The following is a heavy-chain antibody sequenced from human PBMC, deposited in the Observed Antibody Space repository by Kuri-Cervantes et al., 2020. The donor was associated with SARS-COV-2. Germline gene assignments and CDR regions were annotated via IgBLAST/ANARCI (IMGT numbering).Heavy chain of an antibody. CDR3: ASSIAAAGWDAFDI. D-gene: IGHD6-13*01. Sequence: GGSLRLSCAASGFTFSSYWMSWVRQAPGKGLEWVANIKQDGSEKYYVDSVKGRFTISRDNAKNSLYLQMNSLRAEDTAVYYCASSIAAAGWDAFDIWGQGTMVTVSS. J-gene: IGHJ3*02. CDR2: IKQDGSEK. CDR1: GFTFSSYW. V-gene: IGHV3-7*01.